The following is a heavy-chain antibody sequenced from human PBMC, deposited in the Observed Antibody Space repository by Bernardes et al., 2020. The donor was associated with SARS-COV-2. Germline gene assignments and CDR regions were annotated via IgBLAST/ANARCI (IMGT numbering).Heavy chain of an antibody. J-gene: IGHJ5*02. Sequence: GGSLRLSCAASGYSFSSYAMTWVRQAPGMGLEWVSAISGSAGRTYYADSLKGRFTISRDNSKNTLYLQMNSLRAEDTAVYYCAKDFEYSSSFGWFDPWGQGTLVTVSS. CDR2: ISGSAGRT. D-gene: IGHD6-6*01. CDR3: AKDFEYSSSFGWFDP. V-gene: IGHV3-23*01. CDR1: GYSFSSYA.